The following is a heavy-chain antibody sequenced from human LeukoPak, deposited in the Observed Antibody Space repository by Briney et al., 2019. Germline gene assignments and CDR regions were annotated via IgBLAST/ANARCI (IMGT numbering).Heavy chain of an antibody. CDR1: GFILNDYG. CDR2: IWFDKNQ. Sequence: PWGSLRLSCAASGFILNDYGMHWVRQAPGKGLEWVADIWFDKNQRFADSMKGRFAISRDNSKNTVYLQINSLRAEDTAVYYCAKGSAAGRPYYFDYWGQGALVTVSS. V-gene: IGHV3-33*03. CDR3: AKGSAAGRPYYFDY. D-gene: IGHD6-25*01. J-gene: IGHJ4*02.